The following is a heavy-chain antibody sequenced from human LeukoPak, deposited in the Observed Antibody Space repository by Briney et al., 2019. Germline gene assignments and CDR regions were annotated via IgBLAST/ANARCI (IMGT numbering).Heavy chain of an antibody. CDR3: ASLTDALIDY. Sequence: GRSLRLSCAASGFTFSSYGMHWVRQAPGKGPEWVAVIWYDGSNKYYADSVKGRFTISRDNSKNTLYLQMNSLRAEDTAVYYCASLTDALIDYWGQGTLVTVSS. CDR2: IWYDGSNK. V-gene: IGHV3-33*01. J-gene: IGHJ4*02. D-gene: IGHD7-27*01. CDR1: GFTFSSYG.